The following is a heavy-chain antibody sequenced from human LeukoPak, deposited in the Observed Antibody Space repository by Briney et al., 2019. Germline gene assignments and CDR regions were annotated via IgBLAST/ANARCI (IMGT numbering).Heavy chain of an antibody. CDR3: AKEKSGGSGVYFDY. D-gene: IGHD2-15*01. Sequence: GSLRLSCAASGFTFSSYAMHWVRQAPGKGLEWVAVISYDGSNKYYADSVKGRFTISRDNSKNTLYLQMNSLRAEDTAVYYCAKEKSGGSGVYFDYWGQGTLVTVSS. V-gene: IGHV3-30-3*01. CDR2: ISYDGSNK. CDR1: GFTFSSYA. J-gene: IGHJ4*02.